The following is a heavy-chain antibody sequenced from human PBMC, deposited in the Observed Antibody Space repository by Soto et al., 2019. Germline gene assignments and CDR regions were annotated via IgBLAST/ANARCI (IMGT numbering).Heavy chain of an antibody. J-gene: IGHJ4*02. CDR3: SKSPYTTLAPFDF. D-gene: IGHD2-2*02. Sequence: PGGSLRLSCAASGFTFSNSAMSWVRQAPGKGLEWVSVLSGSGGTTYYADSVKGRFTISRDNSRNPLYLQMNSLKAEDTAVYLCSKSPYTTLAPFDFWGQGTLVTVSS. CDR2: LSGSGGTT. V-gene: IGHV3-23*01. CDR1: GFTFSNSA.